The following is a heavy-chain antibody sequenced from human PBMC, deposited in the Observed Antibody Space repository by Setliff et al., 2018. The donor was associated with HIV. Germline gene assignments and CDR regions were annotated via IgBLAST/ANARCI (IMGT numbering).Heavy chain of an antibody. J-gene: IGHJ4*02. CDR2: MHHSGST. Sequence: KSSETLSLTCTVSGDSITSNSYYWGWIRQSPGKGLEWIGTMHHSGSTYYNPSLKSRVAIFIDTSKNQFSLRLSSVTAADTAVYYCARLYGYYGHRLDYWGQGAQVTVSS. D-gene: IGHD3-3*01. CDR3: ARLYGYYGHRLDY. V-gene: IGHV4-39*01. CDR1: GDSITSNSYY.